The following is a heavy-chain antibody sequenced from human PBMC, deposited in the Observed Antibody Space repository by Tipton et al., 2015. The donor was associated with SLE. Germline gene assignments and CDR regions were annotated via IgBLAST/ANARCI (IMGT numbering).Heavy chain of an antibody. CDR3: ARHRGHSYGYLSIDF. CDR2: IHYSGTT. J-gene: IGHJ4*02. D-gene: IGHD5-18*01. Sequence: LRLSCTVSGGSITNHYWNWIRQPPGQGLEWIGYIHYSGTTHDNPSLKSRVTIPLDTSKTQFSLKLNALTAADTAVDYCARHRGHSYGYLSIDFWGQGSLVTVSS. V-gene: IGHV4-59*08. CDR1: GGSITNHY.